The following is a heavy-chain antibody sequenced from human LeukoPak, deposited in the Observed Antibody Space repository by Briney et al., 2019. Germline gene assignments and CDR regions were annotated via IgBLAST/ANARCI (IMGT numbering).Heavy chain of an antibody. Sequence: GASVKVSCKASGYTFSNYYMHWVRQAPGQGLEWMGVINPSGGSTTYAQKFQGRITMTRDTSTSTVYMELSSLGSEDTAVYYCARCVGVVVGATDHYFYCYVMDVWGQGTTVTVSS. D-gene: IGHD2-15*01. CDR1: GYTFSNYY. J-gene: IGHJ6*02. V-gene: IGHV1-46*01. CDR2: INPSGGST. CDR3: ARCVGVVVGATDHYFYCYVMDV.